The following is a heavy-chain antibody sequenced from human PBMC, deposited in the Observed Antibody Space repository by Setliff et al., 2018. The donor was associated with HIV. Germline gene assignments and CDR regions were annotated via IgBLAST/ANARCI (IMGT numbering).Heavy chain of an antibody. CDR1: GGSISSSPYY. CDR2: IYYSGST. J-gene: IGHJ3*02. D-gene: IGHD4-17*01. CDR3: AREQTTETTMGFAFDI. V-gene: IGHV4-39*07. Sequence: PSETLSLTCTVSGGSISSSPYYWGWIRQPPGKGLEWIGSIYYSGSTFYNPSLKSRVSISVDTSKNQFSLRLNSVTAADTAVYYCAREQTTETTMGFAFDIWGQGTVVT.